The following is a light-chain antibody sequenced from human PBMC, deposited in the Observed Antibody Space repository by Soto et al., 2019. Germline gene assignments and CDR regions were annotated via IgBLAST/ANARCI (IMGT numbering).Light chain of an antibody. CDR1: QPVGRNY. Sequence: EIEMTQSPDTLSVSPWERASLSCMASQPVGRNYLAWCQHNPALAPRLLNSGASNRAAGIPDRFSGSGCGTDFTLTISILDPEYLAVYCCQHNDSSPRTFGQGTKVDIK. CDR2: GAS. J-gene: IGKJ1*01. V-gene: IGKV3-20*01. CDR3: QHNDSSPRT.